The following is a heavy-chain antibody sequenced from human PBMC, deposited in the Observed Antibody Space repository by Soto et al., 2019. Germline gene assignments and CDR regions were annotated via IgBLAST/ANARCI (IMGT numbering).Heavy chain of an antibody. CDR1: GGSFSGYY. CDR2: INHSGST. Sequence: SETLSLTCAAYGGSFSGYYWTWIRQPPGTGLEWIGEINHSGSTNYNPSLKSRVTISVDTSKNQFSLKLTSVTAADTAVYYCARDKIPGLFDYWGQGTLVIVSS. CDR3: ARDKIPGLFDY. J-gene: IGHJ4*02. V-gene: IGHV4-34*01. D-gene: IGHD2-21*01.